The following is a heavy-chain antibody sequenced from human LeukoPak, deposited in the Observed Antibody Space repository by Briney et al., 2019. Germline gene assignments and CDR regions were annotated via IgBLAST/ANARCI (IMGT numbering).Heavy chain of an antibody. CDR3: ARQKQWLPRYYFDY. CDR1: GGSVRSISDY. D-gene: IGHD6-19*01. V-gene: IGHV4-39*01. Sequence: SETLSLTCSVSGGSVRSISDYWGWIRQSPGKGLEWIGSIDYSGSTYRNPSLKSRVTVSLDTSKNQFSLRLSSVTAADTALYFCARQKQWLPRYYFDYWGRGSLVTVSS. CDR2: IDYSGST. J-gene: IGHJ4*02.